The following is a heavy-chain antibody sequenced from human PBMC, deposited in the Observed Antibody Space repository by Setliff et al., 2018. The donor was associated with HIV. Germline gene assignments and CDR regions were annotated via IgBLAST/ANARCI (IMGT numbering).Heavy chain of an antibody. J-gene: IGHJ4*02. CDR2: INQDESEK. Sequence: ETLSLTCAVSGYSISRGYFWVWVRQPPGKGLEWVASINQDESEKYYVDSVKGRFTISRDNAQNSLYLQMNSLRAEDTAVYYCARDGPGSSYFFDYWGQGTVVTVSS. V-gene: IGHV3-7*01. CDR1: GYSISRGYF. CDR3: ARDGPGSSYFFDY. D-gene: IGHD3-10*01.